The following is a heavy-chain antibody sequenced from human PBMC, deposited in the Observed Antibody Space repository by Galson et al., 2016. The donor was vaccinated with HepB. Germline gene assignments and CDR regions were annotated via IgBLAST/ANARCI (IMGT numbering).Heavy chain of an antibody. CDR1: RGTFSTYA. V-gene: IGHV1-69*06. J-gene: IGHJ3*02. D-gene: IGHD1-26*01. Sequence: SVKVSCKASRGTFSTYAITWVRQAPGQGLEWMGGIIPIFGTANYAQKFQGRVTITADKSTSTVHMELSSLRSEDTAVYYCAKNKWELPYAFDIWGQGTMVTVSS. CDR2: IIPIFGTA. CDR3: AKNKWELPYAFDI.